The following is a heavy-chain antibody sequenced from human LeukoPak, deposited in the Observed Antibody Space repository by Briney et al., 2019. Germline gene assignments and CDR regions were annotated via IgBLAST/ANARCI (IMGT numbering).Heavy chain of an antibody. J-gene: IGHJ4*02. D-gene: IGHD3-22*01. CDR3: AKKRGDYYDSSGYYDDY. V-gene: IGHV3-7*03. CDR2: IKQDGSEK. Sequence: PGGSLRLSRAASGFTFSSYWMSWVRQAPGKGLEWVANIKQDGSEKYYVDSVKGRFTISRDNAKNSLYLQMNSLRAEDTAVYYCAKKRGDYYDSSGYYDDYWGQGTLVTVSS. CDR1: GFTFSSYW.